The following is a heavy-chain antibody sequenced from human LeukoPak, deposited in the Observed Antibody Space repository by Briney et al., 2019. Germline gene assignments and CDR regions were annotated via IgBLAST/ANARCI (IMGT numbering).Heavy chain of an antibody. D-gene: IGHD3-3*01. CDR1: GGSFSGYY. CDR3: ARQGVGVVIIIDY. CDR2: INHSGST. Sequence: NTSETLSLTCAVYGGSFSGYYWSWIRQPPGKGLEWIGEINHSGSTNYNPSLKSRVTISVDTSKNQFSLKLSSVTAADTAVYYCARQGVGVVIIIDYWGQGTLVTVSS. J-gene: IGHJ4*02. V-gene: IGHV4-34*01.